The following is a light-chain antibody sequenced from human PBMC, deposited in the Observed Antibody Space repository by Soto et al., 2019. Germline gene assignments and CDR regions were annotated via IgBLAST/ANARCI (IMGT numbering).Light chain of an antibody. V-gene: IGKV3-20*01. CDR1: QSFSTN. CDR2: GAS. Sequence: EIVMTQSPATLSESPGERATLSCRASQSFSTNLAWYQQKPGQAPRLLIYGASTRATGIPDRFSGSGSETDFTLTISRLEPEDLALYYCQQYGSSAPITFGQGTRLEIK. J-gene: IGKJ5*01. CDR3: QQYGSSAPIT.